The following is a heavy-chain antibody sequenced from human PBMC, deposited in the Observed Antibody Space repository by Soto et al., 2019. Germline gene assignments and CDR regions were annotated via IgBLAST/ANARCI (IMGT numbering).Heavy chain of an antibody. V-gene: IGHV3-48*01. Sequence: EVQLVESGGGLVQPGGSLRLSCAASGFTFSSYSMNWVRQAPGKGLEWVSYISSSSSTIYYADSVKGRFTISRDNAKNSLCVKRNSLRAEDTAVYSCARKSSGGYVAPWGQGPLVTVSS. CDR1: GFTFSSYS. CDR3: ARKSSGGYVAP. CDR2: ISSSSSTI. D-gene: IGHD6-19*01. J-gene: IGHJ5*02.